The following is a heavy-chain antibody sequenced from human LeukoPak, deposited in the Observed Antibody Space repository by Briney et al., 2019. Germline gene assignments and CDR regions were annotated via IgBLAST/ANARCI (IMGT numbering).Heavy chain of an antibody. V-gene: IGHV1-69*13. CDR2: IIPILGTA. D-gene: IGHD3-10*01. Sequence: SVKVSCKASGGTFSSYAISWVRQAPGQGLEWMGGIIPILGTANYAQKFQGRVMITADESTSTAYMELSSLRSEDTAVYYCARAHYGSGSYSYYGMDVWGKGTTVTVSS. CDR1: GGTFSSYA. CDR3: ARAHYGSGSYSYYGMDV. J-gene: IGHJ6*04.